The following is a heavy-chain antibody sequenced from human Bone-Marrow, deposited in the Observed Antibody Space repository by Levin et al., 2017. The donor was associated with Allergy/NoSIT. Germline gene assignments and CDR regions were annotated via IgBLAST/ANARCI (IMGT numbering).Heavy chain of an antibody. CDR2: ISVSGSSA. V-gene: IGHV3-23*01. CDR1: GFTISSYA. CDR3: AKLGDGSGSYSYYYDGMDG. J-gene: IGHJ6*02. D-gene: IGHD3-10*01. Sequence: PGGSLRLSCAASGFTISSYAMSWVRQAPGKGLEWVSSISVSGSSAYYADSVKGRFTISRDTSKNTLYLEINSLRAEDTAVYYCAKLGDGSGSYSYYYDGMDGWGQGTTVTVS.